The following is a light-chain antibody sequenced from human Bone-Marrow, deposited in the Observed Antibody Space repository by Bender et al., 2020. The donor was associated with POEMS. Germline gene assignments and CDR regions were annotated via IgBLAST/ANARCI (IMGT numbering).Light chain of an antibody. J-gene: IGLJ1*01. Sequence: QSALTQPASVSGSLGQSITISCTGTWSDIGAFSYVSWYQQHPGKAPKLMIYEVSNRPSGVSNRFSGSKSGDTASLTISGLLPEDEAYYYCSSYALSGAYIFGTGTKVTVL. CDR3: SSYALSGAYI. CDR1: WSDIGAFSY. V-gene: IGLV2-14*01. CDR2: EVS.